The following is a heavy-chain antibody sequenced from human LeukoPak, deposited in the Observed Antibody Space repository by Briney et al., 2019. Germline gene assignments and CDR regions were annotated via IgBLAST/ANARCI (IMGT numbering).Heavy chain of an antibody. CDR3: ARDYRYFDWLLSYYFDY. CDR1: GYTLTELS. CDR2: FDPEDGET. Sequence: ASVNVSCKVSGYTLTELSMHWVRQAPGKGLEWMGGFDPEDGETIYAQKFQGRVTMTEDTSTDTAYMELSSLRSEDTAVYYCARDYRYFDWLLSYYFDYWGQGTLVTVSS. V-gene: IGHV1-24*01. J-gene: IGHJ4*02. D-gene: IGHD3-9*01.